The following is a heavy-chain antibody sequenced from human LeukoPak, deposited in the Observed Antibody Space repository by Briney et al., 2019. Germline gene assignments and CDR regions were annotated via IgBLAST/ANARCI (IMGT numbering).Heavy chain of an antibody. Sequence: PGGSLRLSCAASGFTFSNAWVSWVRQAPGKGLEWVGRIKSKTDGGTTDYAAPVKGRFTISRDDSKNTLYLQMNSLKTEDTAVYYCTRGYSYVYYGMDVWGQGTTVTVSS. D-gene: IGHD5-18*01. CDR3: TRGYSYVYYGMDV. J-gene: IGHJ6*02. V-gene: IGHV3-15*01. CDR1: GFTFSNAW. CDR2: IKSKTDGGTT.